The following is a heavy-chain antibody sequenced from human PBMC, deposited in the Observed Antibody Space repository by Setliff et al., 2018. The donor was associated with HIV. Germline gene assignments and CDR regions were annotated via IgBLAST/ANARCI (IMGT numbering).Heavy chain of an antibody. V-gene: IGHV3-7*05. CDR3: ASAIVGLGYNFFSVDV. J-gene: IGHJ6*04. D-gene: IGHD1-26*01. Sequence: GGSLRLSCVASGFTFRSYWMSWVRQAPGKRPEWVANIKDDGRDKFYLDSVKGRFTISRDNAKNSLYLQMNSLRAEDAAVYYCASAIVGLGYNFFSVDVWGKGTTVTVSS. CDR1: GFTFRSYW. CDR2: IKDDGRDK.